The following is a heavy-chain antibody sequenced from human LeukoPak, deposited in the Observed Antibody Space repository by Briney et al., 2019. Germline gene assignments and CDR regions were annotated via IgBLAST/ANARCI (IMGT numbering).Heavy chain of an antibody. D-gene: IGHD5-12*01. V-gene: IGHV3-74*01. J-gene: IGHJ5*02. Sequence: GGSLRLSCAASGFTFSSYWMHWVRQAPGEGLVWVSRINSDGSSTSYADSVKGRFTISRDNAKNTLYLQMNSLRAEDTAVYYCARARGYDDSGYENWFDPWGQGTLVTVSS. CDR3: ARARGYDDSGYENWFDP. CDR2: INSDGSST. CDR1: GFTFSSYW.